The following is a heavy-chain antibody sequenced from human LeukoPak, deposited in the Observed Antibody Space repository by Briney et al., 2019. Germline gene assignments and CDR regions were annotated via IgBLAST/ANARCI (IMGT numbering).Heavy chain of an antibody. Sequence: SETLSLTCTVSGGSISSYYWSWIRQPAGKGLEWIGRIYTSGSTNYNPSLKSRVTMSVDTSKNQFSLKLSSVIAADTAVYYCAIKGLPPPSDAFDIGGQGKLVPVFS. CDR3: AIKGLPPPSDAFDI. CDR2: IYTSGST. V-gene: IGHV4-4*07. CDR1: GGSISSYY. D-gene: IGHD2-21*02. J-gene: IGHJ3*02.